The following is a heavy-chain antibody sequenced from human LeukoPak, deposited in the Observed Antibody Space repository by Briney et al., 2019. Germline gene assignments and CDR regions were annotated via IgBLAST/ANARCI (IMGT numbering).Heavy chain of an antibody. V-gene: IGHV1-69*06. CDR1: GGTFSSYA. Sequence: SVKVSCKASGGTFSSYAISWVRQAPGQGLEWMGGIIPIFGTANYAQKFQGRVTITADKSTSTAYMELSSLRSEDTAVYYCASKGRYDSSGSDAFDIWGQGTMVTVSS. CDR2: IIPIFGTA. J-gene: IGHJ3*02. CDR3: ASKGRYDSSGSDAFDI. D-gene: IGHD3-22*01.